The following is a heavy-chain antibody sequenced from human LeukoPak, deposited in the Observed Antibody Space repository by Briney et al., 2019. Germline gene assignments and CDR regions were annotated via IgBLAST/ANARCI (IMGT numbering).Heavy chain of an antibody. CDR3: TTEWKGDYDHAFDI. D-gene: IGHD4-17*01. J-gene: IGHJ3*02. Sequence: PSETLSLTCTVSGGSISPFYWSWIRQAPGKGLEWVGRIKSKTDGGTTDYAAPVKGRFTISRDDSKNTLYLQMNSLKTEDTAVYYCTTEWKGDYDHAFDIWGQGTMVTVSS. CDR1: GGSISPFY. CDR2: IKSKTDGGTT. V-gene: IGHV3-15*01.